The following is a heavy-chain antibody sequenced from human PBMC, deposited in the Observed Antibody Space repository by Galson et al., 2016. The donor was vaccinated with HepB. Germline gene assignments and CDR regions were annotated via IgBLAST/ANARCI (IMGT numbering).Heavy chain of an antibody. CDR1: GFTFTNYG. V-gene: IGHV3-30*03. Sequence: SLRLSCAASGFTFTNYGMNWLRQAPGKGLEWVAYISNDGSKRYFADSVKGRFTISRDNSKNTLHLQMDTLRGEDTAVYYCAREGVGIAVAATAFNYWGQGTLLAAAS. J-gene: IGHJ4*02. CDR2: ISNDGSKR. CDR3: AREGVGIAVAATAFNY. D-gene: IGHD6-19*01.